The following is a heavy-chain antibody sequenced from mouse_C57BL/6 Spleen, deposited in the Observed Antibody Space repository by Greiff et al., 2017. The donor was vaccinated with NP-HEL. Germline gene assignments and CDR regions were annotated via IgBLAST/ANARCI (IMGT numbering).Heavy chain of an antibody. Sequence: QVQLQQPGAELVKPGASVKLSCKASGYTFTSYWMQWVKQRPGQGLEWIGEIDPSDSYTNYNQKFKGKATLTVDTSSSTAYMQLSSLTSEDSAVYYCARSRSSWYFDVWGTGTTVTVSS. CDR2: IDPSDSYT. V-gene: IGHV1-50*01. CDR3: ARSRSSWYFDV. J-gene: IGHJ1*03. CDR1: GYTFTSYW.